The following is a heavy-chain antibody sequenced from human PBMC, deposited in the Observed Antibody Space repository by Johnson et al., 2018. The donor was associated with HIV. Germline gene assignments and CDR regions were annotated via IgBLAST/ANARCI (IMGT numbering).Heavy chain of an antibody. Sequence: MLLVESGGGLVQPGGSLRLSCAASGFTFSSYTMSWVRQAPGKGLEWVSAISGSGGSTYYADSVKGRFPISRDNSKNTLYLQMNSLRAEDTAVYYCAKGRIAAAGTGVDAFDIWGQGTMVTVSS. CDR1: GFTFSSYT. V-gene: IGHV3-23*04. D-gene: IGHD6-13*01. CDR3: AKGRIAAAGTGVDAFDI. J-gene: IGHJ3*02. CDR2: ISGSGGST.